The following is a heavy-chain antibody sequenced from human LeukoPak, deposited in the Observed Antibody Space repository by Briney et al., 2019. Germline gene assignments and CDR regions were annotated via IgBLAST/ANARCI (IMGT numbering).Heavy chain of an antibody. Sequence: SETLSLTCAVYGGSFSGYYWSWIRQPPGKGLEWIGEINHSGSTNYNPSLKSRVTISVDTSKNQFSLKLSSVTAADTAVYYCARGPNYSGSHLRRGRNYFDYWGQGTLVTVSS. D-gene: IGHD1-26*01. CDR3: ARGPNYSGSHLRRGRNYFDY. CDR2: INHSGST. J-gene: IGHJ4*02. CDR1: GGSFSGYY. V-gene: IGHV4-34*01.